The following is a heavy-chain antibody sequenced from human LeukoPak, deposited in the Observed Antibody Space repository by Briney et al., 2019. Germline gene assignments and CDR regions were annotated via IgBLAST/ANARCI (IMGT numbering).Heavy chain of an antibody. J-gene: IGHJ6*03. CDR1: GFTFSSYG. CDR2: IWYDGSNK. CDR3: AREVPRLATPLRYHYYYMDV. D-gene: IGHD2-15*01. V-gene: IGHV3-33*01. Sequence: GGSLRFSCAASGFTFSSYGMHWVRQAPGKGLEWVAVIWYDGSNKYYADSVKGRLTISRDNSKSPLQQQINSLRAEYTAVYYCAREVPRLATPLRYHYYYMDVGAKGTRVTVS.